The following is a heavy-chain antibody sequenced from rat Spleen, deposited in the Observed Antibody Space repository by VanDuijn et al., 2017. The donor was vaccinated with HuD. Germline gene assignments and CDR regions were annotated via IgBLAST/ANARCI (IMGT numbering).Heavy chain of an antibody. CDR3: ARQGRYLPKGFAY. CDR2: ITYDGSNT. J-gene: IGHJ3*01. V-gene: IGHV5-7*01. CDR1: GFTFSDYN. Sequence: EVQLVESGGGLVQPGRSLKFSCAASGFTFSDYNMAWVRQAPKKGLEWVATITYDGSNTYYRDSVKGRFTISRDNAKNTLYLQMDSLTSEDTATYYCARQGRYLPKGFAYWGQGTLVTVSS. D-gene: IGHD2-1*01.